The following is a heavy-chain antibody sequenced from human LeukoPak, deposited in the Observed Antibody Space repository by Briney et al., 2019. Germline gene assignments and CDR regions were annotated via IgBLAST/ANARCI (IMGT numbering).Heavy chain of an antibody. CDR3: ARGVEPLAANTLAY. D-gene: IGHD1-14*01. CDR2: LYSDGNT. J-gene: IGHJ4*02. Sequence: GGSLRLSCAATGFTVITNDMTWVREAPGKGLEWVSVLYSDGNTKYADSVLGRFTISRDNSKNTLYLEMNSLSPDDTAVYYCARGVEPLAANTLAYWGQGTLVTVSS. CDR1: GFTVITND. V-gene: IGHV3-53*01.